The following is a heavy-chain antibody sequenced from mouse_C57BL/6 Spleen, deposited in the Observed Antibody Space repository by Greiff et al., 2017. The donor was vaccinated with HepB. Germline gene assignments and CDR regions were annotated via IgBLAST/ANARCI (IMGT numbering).Heavy chain of an antibody. J-gene: IGHJ1*03. CDR3: AKKGDDYGSSYWYFEV. CDR1: GFSLTSYG. Sequence: VKLMESGPGLVQPSQSLSITCTVSGFSLTSYGVHWVRQSPGKGLEWLGVIWRGGSTDYNAAFMSRLSITKDNSKSQVFFKMNSLQADATAIYYCAKKGDDYGSSYWYFEVWGTGTTVTVSS. CDR2: IWRGGST. V-gene: IGHV2-5*01. D-gene: IGHD1-1*01.